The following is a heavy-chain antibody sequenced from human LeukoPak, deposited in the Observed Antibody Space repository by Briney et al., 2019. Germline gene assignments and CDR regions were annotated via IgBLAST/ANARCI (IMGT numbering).Heavy chain of an antibody. CDR3: ARLNQLLYRVRYFDY. D-gene: IGHD2-2*02. J-gene: IGHJ4*02. Sequence: ASVKDSCKASGYTFTSYDINWVRQATGQGLEWMGWMNPNSGNTGYAQKFQGRVTITRNTSISTAYMELSSLRSEDTAVYYCARLNQLLYRVRYFDYWGQGTLVTVSS. CDR2: MNPNSGNT. CDR1: GYTFTSYD. V-gene: IGHV1-8*03.